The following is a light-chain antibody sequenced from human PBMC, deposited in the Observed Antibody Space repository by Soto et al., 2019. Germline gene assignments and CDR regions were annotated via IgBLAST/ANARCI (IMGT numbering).Light chain of an antibody. CDR2: DAS. V-gene: IGKV3-20*01. CDR3: QQYGSSPWT. CDR1: QSVSSY. J-gene: IGKJ1*01. Sequence: EIVLTQSPATLSLSPVERATLSCRASQSVSSYLAWYQQKPGQAPRLLIYDASSRATGIPDRFSGSGSGTDFTLTISRLEPEDFAVYYCQQYGSSPWTFGQGTKVDIK.